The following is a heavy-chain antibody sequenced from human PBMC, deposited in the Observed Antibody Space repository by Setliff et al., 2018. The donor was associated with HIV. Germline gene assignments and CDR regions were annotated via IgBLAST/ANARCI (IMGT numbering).Heavy chain of an antibody. J-gene: IGHJ4*02. CDR2: IYTGGRT. CDR3: ARSIVPVASGYYYFEY. D-gene: IGHD3-3*01. Sequence: SETLSLTCTVSDDSISSNYWSWIRQSAGKGLEWVGRIYTGGRTNYNPSPKSRVTISVDTSNNQFSLRLSSVAAGDTAVDYCARSIVPVASGYYYFEYWGQGTLVTVSS. V-gene: IGHV4-4*07. CDR1: DDSISSNY.